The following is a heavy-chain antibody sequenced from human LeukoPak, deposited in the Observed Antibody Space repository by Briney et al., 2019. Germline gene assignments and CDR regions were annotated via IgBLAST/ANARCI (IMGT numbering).Heavy chain of an antibody. CDR2: ISGSGGST. Sequence: PGGSLRLSCAASGFTLSSYAMSWVRQAPGKGLEWVSAISGSGGSTYYADSVKGRFTISRDNSKNTLYLQMNSLRAEDTAVYYCAKDGGWNKAVAXXXAGYFDYWGQXTLVTVSS. CDR1: GFTLSSYA. J-gene: IGHJ4*02. V-gene: IGHV3-23*01. D-gene: IGHD6-19*01. CDR3: AKDGGWNKAVAXXXAGYFDY.